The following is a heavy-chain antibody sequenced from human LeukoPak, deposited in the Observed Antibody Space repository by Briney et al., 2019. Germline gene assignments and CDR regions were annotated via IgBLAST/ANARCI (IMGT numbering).Heavy chain of an antibody. V-gene: IGHV4-34*01. Sequence: PSETLSLTCAVYGGPFSGYYWSWIRQPPGKGLEWIGEINHSGSTNYNPSLKSRVTISVDTSKNQFSLKLSSVTAADTAVYYCARDRYYYDSSGYYWLFDYWGQGTLVTVSS. CDR2: INHSGST. D-gene: IGHD3-22*01. CDR1: GGPFSGYY. J-gene: IGHJ4*02. CDR3: ARDRYYYDSSGYYWLFDY.